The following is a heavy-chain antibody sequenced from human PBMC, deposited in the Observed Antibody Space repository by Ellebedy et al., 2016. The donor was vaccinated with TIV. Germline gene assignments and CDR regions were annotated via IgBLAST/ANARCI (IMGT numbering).Heavy chain of an antibody. CDR3: ARDFRFSPLFERSNSGMDV. J-gene: IGHJ6*02. D-gene: IGHD3-3*01. CDR2: IIPILGIA. V-gene: IGHV1-69*04. Sequence: AASVKVSCKASGGTFSSYAINWVRQAPGQGLEWMGRIIPILGIANYAQKFQGRVTLTTDTSTSTAYMELRSLKSDDTAFYFCARDFRFSPLFERSNSGMDVWGQGTTVTVSS. CDR1: GGTFSSYA.